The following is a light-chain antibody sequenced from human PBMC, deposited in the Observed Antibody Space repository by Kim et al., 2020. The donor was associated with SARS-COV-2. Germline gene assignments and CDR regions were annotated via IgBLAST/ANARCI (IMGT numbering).Light chain of an antibody. V-gene: IGKV3-11*01. CDR2: EAA. J-gene: IGKJ2*01. CDR3: QQRSNWPPYT. CDR1: QSVSSY. Sequence: LPPGERPTPSCRASQSVSSYLAWYQQKPGQAPRLLIYEAANRATGIPARFSGSGSGTDFTFTISSLEPEDFAVYYCQQRSNWPPYTFGQGTKLEI.